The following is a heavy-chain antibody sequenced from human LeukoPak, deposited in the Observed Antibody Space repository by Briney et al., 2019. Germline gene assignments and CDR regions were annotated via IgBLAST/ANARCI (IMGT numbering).Heavy chain of an antibody. CDR1: GYTFTSYY. D-gene: IGHD1-26*01. CDR3: ARDGLYSGSYPSPGY. J-gene: IGHJ4*02. V-gene: IGHV1-46*01. CDR2: INPSGGST. Sequence: ASVKVSCKASGYTFTSYYMHWVRQAPGQGLEWMGIINPSGGSTSYAQKLQGRVTMTTDTSTSTAYMELRSLRSDDTAVYYCARDGLYSGSYPSPGYWGQGTLVTVSS.